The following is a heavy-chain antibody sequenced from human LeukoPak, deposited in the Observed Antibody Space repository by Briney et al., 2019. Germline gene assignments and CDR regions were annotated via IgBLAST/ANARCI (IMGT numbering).Heavy chain of an antibody. CDR1: GFTVSSNY. J-gene: IGHJ6*03. CDR2: IYSGGST. Sequence: PGGSLRLSCAASGFTVSSNYMSWVRQAPGKGLEWVSVIYSGGSTYYADSVKGRFTISRDNSKNTLYLQMNGLRAEDTAVYYCARDLTYYDFWSGHNYYYMDVWGKGTTVTVSS. D-gene: IGHD3-3*01. V-gene: IGHV3-53*01. CDR3: ARDLTYYDFWSGHNYYYMDV.